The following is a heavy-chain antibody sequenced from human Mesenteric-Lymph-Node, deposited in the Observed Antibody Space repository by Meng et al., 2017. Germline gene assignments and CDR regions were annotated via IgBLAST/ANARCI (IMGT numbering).Heavy chain of an antibody. CDR2: ISSSGSTI. CDR1: GFTFSSYE. J-gene: IGHJ4*02. D-gene: IGHD6-19*01. CDR3: ARIGYPQSTGWYVGD. Sequence: GESLKISCAASGFTFSSYEMNWVRQAPGKGLEWVSYISSSGSTIYYADSVKGRFTISRDNAQNLLYLLMNSLRAEDTAVYYCARIGYPQSTGWYVGDWGQGTLVTVSS. V-gene: IGHV3-48*03.